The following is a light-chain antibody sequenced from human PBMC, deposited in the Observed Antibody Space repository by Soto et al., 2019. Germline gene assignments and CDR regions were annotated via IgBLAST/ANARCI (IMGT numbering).Light chain of an antibody. J-gene: IGKJ2*01. Sequence: EIVLTQSPGTLSLSPGERATLSCRASHSISSSYLAWYQQKPGQAPRLLIYGASSRATGIPDRFSGSGSGTDFTLTINRLEPEDFAVYYCQQYGGSPPYTFGQGIKLEIK. V-gene: IGKV3-20*01. CDR2: GAS. CDR3: QQYGGSPPYT. CDR1: HSISSSY.